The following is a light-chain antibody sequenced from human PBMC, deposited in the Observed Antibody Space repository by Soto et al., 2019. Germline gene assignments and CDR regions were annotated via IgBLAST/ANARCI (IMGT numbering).Light chain of an antibody. Sequence: DFQMTQSPSTLSASVGDRVTITCRASQNIRSRLAWFQQKPGKAPKLLSYDASSLESGVPQRFSGSGSGTEFTLTITSVQAEDVAVYYCQQYYSSLAITFGHGTRLEIK. CDR3: QQYYSSLAIT. CDR2: DAS. J-gene: IGKJ5*01. V-gene: IGKV1-5*01. CDR1: QNIRSR.